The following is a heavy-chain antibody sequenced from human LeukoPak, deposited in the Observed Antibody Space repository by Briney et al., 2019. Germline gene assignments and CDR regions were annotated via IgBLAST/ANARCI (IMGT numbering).Heavy chain of an antibody. J-gene: IGHJ5*02. D-gene: IGHD6-13*01. CDR2: MYSSGTT. CDR3: ARPHRAGWFDP. Sequence: SETLSLTCTVSGGSISITRYYWGWIRQPPGKGLEWIASMYSSGTTYYNPSLKSRVTISVDTSKNQFSLKLSSVTAADTAVYYCARPHRAGWFDPWGQGTLVTVSS. CDR1: GGSISITRYY. V-gene: IGHV4-39*01.